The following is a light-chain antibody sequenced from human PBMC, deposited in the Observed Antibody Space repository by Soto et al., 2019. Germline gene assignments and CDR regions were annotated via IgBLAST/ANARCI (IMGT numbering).Light chain of an antibody. CDR3: QQYNSYPWT. Sequence: DIQMTQSPSTLSASVGDRVTITCRASESISTWLAWYQQKPREAPKLLIYKASSLTSGVPSRFSGSGSGTELTLTISSLQPDDFAIYYYQQYNSYPWTFGQGTKVEIK. J-gene: IGKJ1*01. CDR1: ESISTW. CDR2: KAS. V-gene: IGKV1-5*03.